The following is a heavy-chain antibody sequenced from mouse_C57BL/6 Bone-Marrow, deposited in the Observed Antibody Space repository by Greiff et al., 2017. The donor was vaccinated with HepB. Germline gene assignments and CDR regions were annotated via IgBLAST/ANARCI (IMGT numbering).Heavy chain of an antibody. D-gene: IGHD2-2*01. Sequence: EVQRVESGGGLVKPGGSLKLSCAASGFTFSSYAMSWVRQTPEKRLEWVATISDGGSYTYYPDNVKGRFTISRDNAKNNLYLQMSHLKSEDTAMYYCARGQFLYGYARAYWGQGTLVTVSA. CDR2: ISDGGSYT. CDR3: ARGQFLYGYARAY. J-gene: IGHJ3*01. CDR1: GFTFSSYA. V-gene: IGHV5-4*01.